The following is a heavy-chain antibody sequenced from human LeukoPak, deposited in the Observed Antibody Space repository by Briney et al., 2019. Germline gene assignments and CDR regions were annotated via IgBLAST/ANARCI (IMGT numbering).Heavy chain of an antibody. CDR1: GFTFSSYG. Sequence: GRSLRLSCAASGFTFSSYGMHWVRQAPGKGLEWVAVISYDGSNKYYADSVKGRFTISRDNSKNTLYLQMNSLRAEDTAVYYCAKDGMVYDSSGYSDYWGQEPWSPSPQ. D-gene: IGHD3-22*01. J-gene: IGHJ4*01. CDR2: ISYDGSNK. CDR3: AKDGMVYDSSGYSDY. V-gene: IGHV3-30*18.